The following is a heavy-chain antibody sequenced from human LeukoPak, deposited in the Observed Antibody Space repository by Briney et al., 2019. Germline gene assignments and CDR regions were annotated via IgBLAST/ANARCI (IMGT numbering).Heavy chain of an antibody. J-gene: IGHJ4*02. CDR3: AREDQAAAFDY. V-gene: IGHV3-30*04. CDR2: ISYDGSNK. D-gene: IGHD2-15*01. CDR1: GFTFSSYA. Sequence: GGSLRLSCAASGFTFSSYAMSWVRQAPGKGLEWVAVISYDGSNKYYAGSVKGRFTISRDNSKNTLYLQMNSLRAEDTAVYYCAREDQAAAFDYWGQGTLVTVSS.